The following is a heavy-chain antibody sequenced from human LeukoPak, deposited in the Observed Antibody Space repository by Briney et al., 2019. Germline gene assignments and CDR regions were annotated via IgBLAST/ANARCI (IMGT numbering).Heavy chain of an antibody. J-gene: IGHJ4*02. Sequence: PSETPSLTCAVYGGSFSGYYWSWIRQPPGKGLEWIGEINHSGSTNYNPSLKSRVTISVDTSKNQFSLKLSSVTAADTAVYYCARSASCSGGSCYGPINFYDYWGQGTLVTVSS. V-gene: IGHV4-34*01. CDR2: INHSGST. D-gene: IGHD2-15*01. CDR1: GGSFSGYY. CDR3: ARSASCSGGSCYGPINFYDY.